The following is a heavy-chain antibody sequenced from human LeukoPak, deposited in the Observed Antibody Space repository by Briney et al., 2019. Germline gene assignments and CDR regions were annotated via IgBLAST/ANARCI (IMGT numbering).Heavy chain of an antibody. CDR2: ISYDGSNK. Sequence: GGSLRLSCAASGFTFSSYAMHWVRQAPGKGLEWVAVISYDGSNKYYADSVKGRFTISRDNSKNTLYLQMNSLRAEDTAVYYCARDLDDSAQPGCWGQGTLVTVSS. CDR1: GFTFSSYA. D-gene: IGHD3-22*01. V-gene: IGHV3-30-3*01. CDR3: ARDLDDSAQPGC. J-gene: IGHJ4*02.